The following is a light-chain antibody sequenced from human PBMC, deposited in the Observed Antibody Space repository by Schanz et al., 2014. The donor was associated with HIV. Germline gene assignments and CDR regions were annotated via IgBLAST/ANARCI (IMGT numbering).Light chain of an antibody. CDR3: QSYDSSLSVLV. CDR1: SSNIGGNY. V-gene: IGLV1-40*01. J-gene: IGLJ2*01. CDR2: GNS. Sequence: QSVLTQPPSASGTPGQRVTISCSGGSSNIGGNYVYWYQQFPGTAPKLLIYGNSNRPSGVPDRFSGSKSGTSASLAITGLQAEDEADYYCQSYDSSLSVLVFGGGTKLTVL.